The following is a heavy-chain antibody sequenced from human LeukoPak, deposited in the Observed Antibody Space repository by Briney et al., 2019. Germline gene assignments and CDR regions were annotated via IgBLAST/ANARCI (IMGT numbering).Heavy chain of an antibody. J-gene: IGHJ4*02. Sequence: PGGSLRLSCAASGFTVSSNYMSWVRQAPGKGLEWVSVIYSGGSTYYAGSVKGRFTISRDNSKNTLYLQMNSLRAEDTAVYYCARDSTSDYGGVYFDYWGQGTLVTVSS. D-gene: IGHD4-23*01. CDR2: IYSGGST. CDR3: ARDSTSDYGGVYFDY. V-gene: IGHV3-53*01. CDR1: GFTVSSNY.